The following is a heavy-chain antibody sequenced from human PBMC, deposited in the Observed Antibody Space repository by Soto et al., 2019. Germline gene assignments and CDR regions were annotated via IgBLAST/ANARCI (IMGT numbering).Heavy chain of an antibody. D-gene: IGHD3-3*01. J-gene: IGHJ6*02. CDR2: IYWDDDK. CDR3: EHRYESQSRVDV. V-gene: IGHV2-5*02. CDR1: GFSLSTRGVD. Sequence: QITLKESGPTLVKPTQTLTLTCTFSGFSLSTRGVDVGWIRQPPGKALEWLALIYWDDDKRYRPSLRARLTITKDTSKNQVILTMTDMDPVDTATYYCEHRYESQSRVDVWGQGTTVTVSS.